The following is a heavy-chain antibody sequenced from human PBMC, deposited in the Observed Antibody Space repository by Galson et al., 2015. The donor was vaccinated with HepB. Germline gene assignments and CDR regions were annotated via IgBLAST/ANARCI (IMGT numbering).Heavy chain of an antibody. J-gene: IGHJ6*02. D-gene: IGHD5-12*01. CDR3: ARDQWMYPEYSGYDYTNRRYYYGMDV. CDR2: IIPIFGTA. CDR1: GGTFSSYA. V-gene: IGHV1-69*06. Sequence: SVKVSCKASGGTFSSYAISWVRQAPGQGLEWMGGIIPIFGTANYAQKFQGRVTITADKSTSTAYMELSSLRSEDTAVYYCARDQWMYPEYSGYDYTNRRYYYGMDVWGQGTTVTVSS.